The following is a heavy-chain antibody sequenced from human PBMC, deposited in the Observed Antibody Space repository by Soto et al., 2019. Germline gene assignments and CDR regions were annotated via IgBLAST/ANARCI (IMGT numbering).Heavy chain of an antibody. J-gene: IGHJ6*02. V-gene: IGHV3-21*01. CDR1: GFTFSSYS. CDR3: ARERTRLWEWSYGIDV. D-gene: IGHD3-3*01. Sequence: EVQLVESGGGLVKPGGSLRLSCAASGFTFSSYSMNWVRQAPGKGLEWVSAISSSSSYIYYADSVKGRFTISRDNAKNSQYLQMNSLRAEDTAGYYCARERTRLWEWSYGIDVWVQGTTVTVS. CDR2: ISSSSSYI.